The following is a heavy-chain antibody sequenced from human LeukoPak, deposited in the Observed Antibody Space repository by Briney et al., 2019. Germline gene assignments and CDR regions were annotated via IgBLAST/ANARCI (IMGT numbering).Heavy chain of an antibody. CDR1: GGSFSGYY. CDR2: INHSGST. J-gene: IGHJ6*02. V-gene: IGHV4-34*01. D-gene: IGHD6-6*01. Sequence: SETLSLTCAVYGGSFSGYYWSWIRQPPGEGLEWIGEINHSGSTNYNPSLKSRVTTSADTSKNQFSLKLSSVTAADTAVYYCASHSYSSSSVYYYGMDVWGQGTTVTVSS. CDR3: ASHSYSSSSVYYYGMDV.